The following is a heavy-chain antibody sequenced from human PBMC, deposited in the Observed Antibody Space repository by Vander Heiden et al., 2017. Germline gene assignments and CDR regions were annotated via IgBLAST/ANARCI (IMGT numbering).Heavy chain of an antibody. J-gene: IGHJ4*02. Sequence: QLQLQEARPGPVKPSGTLSPPCIFPGGSMCGSHSFWARIRQPAGPGLVWLGRVYYSGSTYYTPSLKSRVTISLDTSKNEFSLKLRSVTAEDTAVDYWAAHGHSSSSGWARDFDYWGQGTLVTVSS. CDR1: GGSMCGSHSF. CDR3: AAHGHSSSSGWARDFDY. CDR2: VYYSGST. V-gene: IGHV4-39*01. D-gene: IGHD6-6*01.